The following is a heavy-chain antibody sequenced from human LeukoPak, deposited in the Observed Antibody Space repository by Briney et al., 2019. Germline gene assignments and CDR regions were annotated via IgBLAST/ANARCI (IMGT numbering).Heavy chain of an antibody. CDR1: GFTVSSNY. Sequence: PGGSLRLSCAASGFTVSSNYMSWVRQAPGKGLEWVAVISYDGSSKYYADSVKGRFTISRDNSKNTLYLQMNSLRAEDTAVYYCAKFPDIAVAGTNTSWGQEALVTVSS. CDR3: AKFPDIAVAGTNTS. J-gene: IGHJ5*02. V-gene: IGHV3-30*18. CDR2: ISYDGSSK. D-gene: IGHD6-19*01.